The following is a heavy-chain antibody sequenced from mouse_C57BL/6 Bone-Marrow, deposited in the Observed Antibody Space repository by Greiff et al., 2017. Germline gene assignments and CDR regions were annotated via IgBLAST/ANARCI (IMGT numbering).Heavy chain of an antibody. CDR2: ISSGSGTI. CDR3: ARTATYGNYFYYAMDY. D-gene: IGHD2-1*01. J-gene: IGHJ4*01. V-gene: IGHV5-17*01. Sequence: EVQLQQSGGGLVKPGGSLKLSCAASGFTFSDYGMHWVRQAPEKGLEWVAYISSGSGTINYADTMKGRVTIPRDNAKNTLFLQMTSLRSEDTAMYYCARTATYGNYFYYAMDYWGQGTSVTVSS. CDR1: GFTFSDYG.